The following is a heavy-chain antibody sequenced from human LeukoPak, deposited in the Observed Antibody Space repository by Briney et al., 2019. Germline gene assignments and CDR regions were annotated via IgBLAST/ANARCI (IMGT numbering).Heavy chain of an antibody. CDR1: GFTVSSTY. V-gene: IGHV3-53*01. Sequence: GGSLRLSCAASGFTVSSTYMSWVRQAPGKGLGWVSVIYTGGSTYYADSVKGRFTISRDNSKNTLYLQMNSLRAEDTAVYYCARDNYGGNLDYWGQGTLVTVSS. J-gene: IGHJ4*02. D-gene: IGHD4-23*01. CDR3: ARDNYGGNLDY. CDR2: IYTGGST.